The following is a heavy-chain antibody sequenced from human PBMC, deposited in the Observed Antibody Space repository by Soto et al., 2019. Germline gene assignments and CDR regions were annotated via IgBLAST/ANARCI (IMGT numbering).Heavy chain of an antibody. Sequence: QVQLVQSGAEVKKPGASVKVSCKASGYTFTGYYMHWVRQAPGQGLEWMGWINPNSGGTNYAQKFQGWVTMTRDTSISTAYMELSRLRSDDTAVYYCARENRPAAARYYYYYYYMDVWGKGTTVTVSS. J-gene: IGHJ6*03. CDR3: ARENRPAAARYYYYYYYMDV. CDR1: GYTFTGYY. D-gene: IGHD2-2*01. CDR2: INPNSGGT. V-gene: IGHV1-2*04.